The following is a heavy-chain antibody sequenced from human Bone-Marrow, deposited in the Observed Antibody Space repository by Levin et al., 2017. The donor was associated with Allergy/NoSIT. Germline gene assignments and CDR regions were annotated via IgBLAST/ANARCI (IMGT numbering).Heavy chain of an antibody. CDR1: GFSFSNYY. CDR2: ISSSGNIM. CDR3: ARESAWSFDY. J-gene: IGHJ4*02. V-gene: IGHV3-11*01. Sequence: GESLKISCAASGFSFSNYYMTWIRQAPGKGLECVSHISSSGNIMSYADSVKGRFTISRDNAKNSLYLQMNSLRAEDTAVYYCARESAWSFDYWGQGALVTVSS. D-gene: IGHD6-19*01.